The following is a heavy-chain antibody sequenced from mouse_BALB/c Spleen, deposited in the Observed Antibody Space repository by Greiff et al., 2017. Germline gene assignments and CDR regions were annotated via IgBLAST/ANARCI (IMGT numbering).Heavy chain of an antibody. CDR1: GYAFSSYW. D-gene: IGHD1-1*02. CDR2: IYPGDGDT. J-gene: IGHJ2*01. V-gene: IGHV1-80*01. Sequence: VQLQQSGAELVRPGSSVKISCKASGYAFSSYWMNWVKQRPGQGLEWIGQIYPGDGDTNYNGKFKGKATLTADKSSSTAYMQLSSLTSEDSAVYFCARSGGNYADYWGQGTTLTVSS. CDR3: ARSGGNYADY.